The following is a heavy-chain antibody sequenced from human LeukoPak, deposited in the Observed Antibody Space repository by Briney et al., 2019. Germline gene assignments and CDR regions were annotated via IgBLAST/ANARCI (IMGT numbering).Heavy chain of an antibody. Sequence: SVKVSCKGSGGTFSSYSISWVRQAPGQGLEWMGGIIPAFGTAHYAQKFQGRVTFTADESTTTAYMELRSLRSEDTAVYYCASEGNYDSSGYSRYNYYYMDVWGKGTAVTVSS. D-gene: IGHD3-22*01. CDR3: ASEGNYDSSGYSRYNYYYMDV. J-gene: IGHJ6*03. CDR1: GGTFSSYS. V-gene: IGHV1-69*13. CDR2: IIPAFGTA.